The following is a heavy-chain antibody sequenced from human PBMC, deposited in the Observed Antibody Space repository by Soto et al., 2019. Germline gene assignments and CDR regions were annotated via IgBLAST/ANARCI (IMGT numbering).Heavy chain of an antibody. CDR1: GFIVRTNY. CDR3: ARDSPNTSGWYDYFDY. D-gene: IGHD6-19*01. CDR2: IYSNGTT. Sequence: EVQLVETGGGLLQPGGSLRLSCVASGFIVRTNYMTWVRQAPGKGLEWVSTIYSNGTTHYSDSVRGRFTISRDNSKNTLYLQMNSLRAEDTAVYYCARDSPNTSGWYDYFDYWGQGTLVTVSS. V-gene: IGHV3-53*02. J-gene: IGHJ4*02.